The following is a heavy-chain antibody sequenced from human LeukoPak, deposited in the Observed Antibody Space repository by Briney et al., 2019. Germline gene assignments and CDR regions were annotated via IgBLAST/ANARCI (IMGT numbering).Heavy chain of an antibody. CDR2: INSDGSST. V-gene: IGHV3-74*01. D-gene: IGHD2-15*01. CDR1: GFTFSSYW. J-gene: IGHJ4*02. CDR3: AKDIGISPHDY. Sequence: PGGSLRLSCAASGFTFSSYWMHWVRQAPGKGLVWVSRINSDGSSTSYADSVKGRFTISRDNAKNTLFLQMNSLRAEDTAVYYCAKDIGISPHDYWGQGTLVTVSS.